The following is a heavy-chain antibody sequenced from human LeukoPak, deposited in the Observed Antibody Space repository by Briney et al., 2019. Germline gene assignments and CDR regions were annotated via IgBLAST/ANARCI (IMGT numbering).Heavy chain of an antibody. CDR2: INPSGGRT. CDR3: ARGAHVRMYDSNHNCFDP. J-gene: IGHJ5*02. V-gene: IGHV1-46*01. D-gene: IGHD3-22*01. Sequence: ASVKVSCKASGYTFTSYYIYWMRQAHGHGLDWMGIINPSGGRTNYAHKFQGRVTMTRDMSTSTVYMELSSLRSEDTAVYYCARGAHVRMYDSNHNCFDPWGQGTLVTVSS. CDR1: GYTFTSYY.